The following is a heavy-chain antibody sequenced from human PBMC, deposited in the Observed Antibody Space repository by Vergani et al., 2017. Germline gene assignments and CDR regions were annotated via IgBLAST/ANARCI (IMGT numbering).Heavy chain of an antibody. CDR1: GYTFGHFD. J-gene: IGHJ6*02. Sequence: QEQLLQSGGGVVQPGGSLRLSCIGSGYTFGHFDMHWVRQAPGKGLAWVAFIRYDGSNPQYIDSVKGRFTISRDNSKDTLFFQMNGLRPEDTGTYFCAKKGGSLYYYGVDVWGQGSAITVSS. CDR3: AKKGGSLYYYGVDV. D-gene: IGHD1-26*01. CDR2: IRYDGSNP. V-gene: IGHV3-30*02.